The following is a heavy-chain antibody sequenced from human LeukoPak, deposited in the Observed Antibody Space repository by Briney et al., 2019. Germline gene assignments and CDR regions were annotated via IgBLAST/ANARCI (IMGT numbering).Heavy chain of an antibody. D-gene: IGHD2-2*02. CDR3: EVKTDCSSTSCYNEYFDY. J-gene: IGHJ4*02. Sequence: ASVKVSCKASGGTFSSYAISWVRQAPGQGLEWMGGIIPIFGTANYAQKFQGRVTITADESTSTAYMELSSLRSEDTAVYYCEVKTDCSSTSCYNEYFDYWGQGTLVTVSS. CDR1: GGTFSSYA. V-gene: IGHV1-69*13. CDR2: IIPIFGTA.